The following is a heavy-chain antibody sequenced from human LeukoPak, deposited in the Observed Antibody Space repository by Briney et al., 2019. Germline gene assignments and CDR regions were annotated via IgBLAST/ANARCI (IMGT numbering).Heavy chain of an antibody. Sequence: PGRSLRLSCAASGFTFDDYAMHWVRQAPGKGLEWVSGISWNSGSIGYADSVKGRFTISRDNAKNSLYLQMNSLRAEDTALYYCAKNYYFDYWGQGTLVTVSS. CDR3: AKNYYFDY. J-gene: IGHJ4*02. V-gene: IGHV3-9*01. CDR2: ISWNSGSI. CDR1: GFTFDDYA.